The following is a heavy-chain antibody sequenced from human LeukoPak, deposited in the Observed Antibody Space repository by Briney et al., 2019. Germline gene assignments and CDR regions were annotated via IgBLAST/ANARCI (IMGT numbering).Heavy chain of an antibody. V-gene: IGHV4-59*08. D-gene: IGHD1-26*01. Sequence: SETLSLTCTVSGGSISSDYWSWIRQPPGKGLEWIGYIYYSGSTNYNPSLKSRVTISIDTSKNQFSLKLTSVTAADTAVYYCARLEVGKLLGGLHDAFDIWGRGTMVTVSS. CDR3: ARLEVGKLLGGLHDAFDI. J-gene: IGHJ3*02. CDR2: IYYSGST. CDR1: GGSISSDY.